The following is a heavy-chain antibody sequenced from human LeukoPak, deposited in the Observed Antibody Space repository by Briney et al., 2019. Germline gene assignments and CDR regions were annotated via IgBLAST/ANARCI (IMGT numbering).Heavy chain of an antibody. CDR3: ARLGDSSGYYYGYYFDY. D-gene: IGHD3-22*01. CDR1: GGSISSYY. J-gene: IGHJ4*02. V-gene: IGHV4-59*05. Sequence: SETLSLTCTVSGGSISSYYWSWIRQPPGKGLEWIGSIYYSGSTYYNPSLKSRVTISVDTSKNQFSLKLSSVTAADTAVYYCARLGDSSGYYYGYYFDYWGQGTLVTVSS. CDR2: IYYSGST.